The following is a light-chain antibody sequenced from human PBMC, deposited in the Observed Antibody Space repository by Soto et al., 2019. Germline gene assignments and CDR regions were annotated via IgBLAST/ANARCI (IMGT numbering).Light chain of an antibody. CDR2: GAS. CDR1: QSVTSTY. V-gene: IGKV3-20*01. Sequence: NVLKQSPGTLSLSPGEGATLSCRASQSVTSTYLAWYQQKPGQAPSLLMYGASSRATGIPDRFSGSGSGTDFTLTISRLEPEDFAVYYCQQYGSSPLTFGGGTKVAIK. CDR3: QQYGSSPLT. J-gene: IGKJ4*01.